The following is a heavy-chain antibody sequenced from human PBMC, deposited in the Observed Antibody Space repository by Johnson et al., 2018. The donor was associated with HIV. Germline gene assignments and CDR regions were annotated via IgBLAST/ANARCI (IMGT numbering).Heavy chain of an antibody. Sequence: VQLVESGGTLIQPGRSLRLSCVASGFTFDGYAMYWVRQGPGKGLEWVSCINWNSNSTAYADSVKGRFTISRDNAKNSLYLQMNSLRDEDTALYYCSTLLDDAFDIWGQGTMVTVSS. V-gene: IGHV3-9*01. D-gene: IGHD2-21*01. J-gene: IGHJ3*02. CDR1: GFTFDGYA. CDR3: STLLDDAFDI. CDR2: INWNSNST.